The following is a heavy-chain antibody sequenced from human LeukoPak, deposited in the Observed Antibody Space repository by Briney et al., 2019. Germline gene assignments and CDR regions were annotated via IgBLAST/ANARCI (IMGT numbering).Heavy chain of an antibody. CDR3: AREKDSSGWYSWFDP. D-gene: IGHD6-19*01. Sequence: GGSLRLSCAASGFTFSSYWMSWVRQAPGKGLEWVANIEQDGSEKYYVDSVKGRFTISRDNAKNSLYLQMNSLRAEDTAIYYCAREKDSSGWYSWFDPWGQGTLVTVSS. CDR2: IEQDGSEK. J-gene: IGHJ5*02. CDR1: GFTFSSYW. V-gene: IGHV3-7*01.